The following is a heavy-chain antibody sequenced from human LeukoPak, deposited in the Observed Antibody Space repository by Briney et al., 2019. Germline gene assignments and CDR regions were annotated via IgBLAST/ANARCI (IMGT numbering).Heavy chain of an antibody. D-gene: IGHD3-22*01. Sequence: GGSLRLSCAASGFTFSSYGMSWVRQAPGKGLEWVSAISGSGGSTYYADSVKGRFTISRDNSKNTLYLQMNSLRAEDTAVYYCAKDRAIHYENDAFDIWGQGTMVTVSS. CDR1: GFTFSSYG. J-gene: IGHJ3*02. V-gene: IGHV3-23*01. CDR2: ISGSGGST. CDR3: AKDRAIHYENDAFDI.